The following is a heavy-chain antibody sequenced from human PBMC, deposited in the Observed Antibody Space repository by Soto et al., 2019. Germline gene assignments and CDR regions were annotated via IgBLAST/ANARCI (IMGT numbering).Heavy chain of an antibody. D-gene: IGHD2-15*01. J-gene: IGHJ5*02. V-gene: IGHV4-31*03. Sequence: SETLSLTCTVSGGSISSGGYYWSWIRQHPGKGLEWIGYIYYSGSTYYNPSLKSRVTISVDTSKNQFSLKLSSVTAADTAVYYCARGIVVVVAATPPWFDPWGQGTLVTVSS. CDR1: GGSISSGGYY. CDR3: ARGIVVVVAATPPWFDP. CDR2: IYYSGST.